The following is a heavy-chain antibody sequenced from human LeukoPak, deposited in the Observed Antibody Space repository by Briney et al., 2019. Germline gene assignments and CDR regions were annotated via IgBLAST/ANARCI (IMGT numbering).Heavy chain of an antibody. CDR1: GYTFTGYY. D-gene: IGHD2-15*01. V-gene: IGHV1-2*02. Sequence: ASVKVSCKASGYTFTGYYMHWVRQAPGQGLEWMGWINPNSGGTNYAQKFQGRVTMTRDTSISTAYMELSRLRSDDTAVYYCARVKVAATRAFDYWGQGTLVTVSS. CDR2: INPNSGGT. J-gene: IGHJ4*02. CDR3: ARVKVAATRAFDY.